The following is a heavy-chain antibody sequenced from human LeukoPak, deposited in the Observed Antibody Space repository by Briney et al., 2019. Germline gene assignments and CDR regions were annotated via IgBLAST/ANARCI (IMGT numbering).Heavy chain of an antibody. D-gene: IGHD4-17*01. CDR3: ARAHGDWTDAFDI. CDR1: GYTFNSYG. CDR2: MNPNSGNT. J-gene: IGHJ3*02. Sequence: GASVKVSCKASGYTFNSYGINWVRQATGQGLEWMGWMNPNSGNTGYAQKFQGRVTITSNTSISTAYMELSSLRSEDTAVYYCARAHGDWTDAFDIWGQGTMVTVSS. V-gene: IGHV1-8*03.